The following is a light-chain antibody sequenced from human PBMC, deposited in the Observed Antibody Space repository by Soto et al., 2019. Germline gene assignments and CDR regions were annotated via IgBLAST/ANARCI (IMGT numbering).Light chain of an antibody. CDR3: SSYTSSSTYV. CDR2: DVS. J-gene: IGLJ1*01. Sequence: QSVLPQPASVSGSPGQSITISCTGTSSDVGGYNYVSWYQQHPGKASKLMIYDVSNRPSGVSNRFSGSKSGNTASLTISGLQAEDEADYYCSSYTSSSTYVFGTGTKVTVL. CDR1: SSDVGGYNY. V-gene: IGLV2-14*01.